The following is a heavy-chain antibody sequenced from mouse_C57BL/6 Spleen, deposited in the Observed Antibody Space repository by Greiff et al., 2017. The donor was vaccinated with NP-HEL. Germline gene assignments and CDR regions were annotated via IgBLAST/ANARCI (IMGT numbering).Heavy chain of an antibody. J-gene: IGHJ2*01. CDR3: ARDRRNYGSIFDY. CDR2: ISDGGSYT. Sequence: EVQLVESGGGLVKPGGSLKLSCAASGFTFSSYAMSWVRQTPEKRLEWVATISDGGSYTYYPDNVKGRFTISRDNAKNNLYLQMSHLKSEDTAMYYCARDRRNYGSIFDYWGQGTTLTVSS. CDR1: GFTFSSYA. V-gene: IGHV5-4*01. D-gene: IGHD1-1*01.